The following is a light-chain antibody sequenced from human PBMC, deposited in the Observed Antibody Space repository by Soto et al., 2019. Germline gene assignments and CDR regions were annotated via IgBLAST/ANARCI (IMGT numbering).Light chain of an antibody. CDR2: AAS. CDR3: QKYDSAPWA. J-gene: IGKJ1*01. CDR1: QAIKKY. V-gene: IGKV1-27*01. Sequence: DIQMTQSPSSLSASLGDRVTITCRASQAIKKYVAWYQQKPGKVPKLLIYAASTLQSGVPSRFSASGSETDFTLTISGLQTEDVATYYCQKYDSAPWAFGQGTKVDIK.